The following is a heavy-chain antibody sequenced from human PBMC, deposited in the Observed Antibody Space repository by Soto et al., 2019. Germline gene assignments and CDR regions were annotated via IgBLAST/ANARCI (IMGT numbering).Heavy chain of an antibody. Sequence: SETLSLTCTVSGDSISSGNYYWSWIRQPPGKGLEWIGFISKIGATYYNPSLQSRLTISVHTSKNQLSLKLTSVTAADTAVYYCARGGDCSTTSCFSFSGLNWFDPWGQGTLVTVSS. D-gene: IGHD2-2*01. V-gene: IGHV4-30-4*01. CDR2: ISKIGAT. CDR3: ARGGDCSTTSCFSFSGLNWFDP. CDR1: GDSISSGNYY. J-gene: IGHJ5*02.